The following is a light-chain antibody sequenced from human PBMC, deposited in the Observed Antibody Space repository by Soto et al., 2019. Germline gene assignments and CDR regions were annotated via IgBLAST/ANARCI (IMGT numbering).Light chain of an antibody. V-gene: IGLV2-14*01. J-gene: IGLJ2*01. CDR3: PSYASGSSHVV. Sequence: QSALTQPASVSGSPGQSITLSCTGTSSDIGGYDYVSWYQRHPGKAPKLIIYDVNNRPSGVSNRFSGSKSGNTASLTISGLQAEDEAEYYCPSYASGSSHVVFVGGTKVTVL. CDR1: SSDIGGYDY. CDR2: DVN.